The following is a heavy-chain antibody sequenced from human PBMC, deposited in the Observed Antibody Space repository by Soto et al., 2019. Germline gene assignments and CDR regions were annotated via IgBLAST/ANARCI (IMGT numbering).Heavy chain of an antibody. J-gene: IGHJ6*02. CDR2: IDPSDSYT. D-gene: IGHD5-18*01. CDR3: ASRVDTAMVGGNTFYYYYGMDV. Sequence: GESLKISCKGSGYSFTSYWISWVRQMPGKGLEWMGRIDPSDSYTNYSPSFQGHVTISADKSISTAYLQWSSLKASDTAMYYCASRVDTAMVGGNTFYYYYGMDVWGQGTTVPSP. CDR1: GYSFTSYW. V-gene: IGHV5-10-1*01.